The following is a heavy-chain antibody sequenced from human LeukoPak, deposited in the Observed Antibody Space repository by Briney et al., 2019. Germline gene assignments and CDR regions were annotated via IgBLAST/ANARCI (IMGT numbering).Heavy chain of an antibody. CDR1: GFTFSSYG. CDR3: ARPSFVTGSYYPL. V-gene: IGHV3-23*01. J-gene: IGHJ4*02. Sequence: GGSLRLSCGASGFTFSSYGMSWVRQAPGKGLEWVSAISGSGGSTYYADSVKGRFTISRDNPKNTLYLQMNTLRAEDTAVYYCARPSFVTGSYYPLWGQGTLVAVSS. D-gene: IGHD1-26*01. CDR2: ISGSGGST.